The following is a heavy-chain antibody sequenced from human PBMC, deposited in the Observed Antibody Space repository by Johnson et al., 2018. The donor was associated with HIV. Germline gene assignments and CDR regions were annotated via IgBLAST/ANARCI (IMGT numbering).Heavy chain of an antibody. Sequence: VQLVESGGGLVQPGGSLRLSCAASGFTFSDYDMHWVRHATGEGLVCVSAIRSAGATSYPGSVKCRFPIARDNANSSLYLQMNSLRVEDTAVYYCARGQTAYSGYDVPLDIWGQGTMVTVSS. CDR1: GFTFSDYD. J-gene: IGHJ3*02. CDR3: ARGQTAYSGYDVPLDI. D-gene: IGHD5-12*01. V-gene: IGHV3-13*01. CDR2: IRSAGAT.